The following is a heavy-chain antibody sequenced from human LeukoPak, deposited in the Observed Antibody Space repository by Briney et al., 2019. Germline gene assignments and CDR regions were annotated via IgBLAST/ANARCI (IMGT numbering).Heavy chain of an antibody. J-gene: IGHJ4*02. D-gene: IGHD3-22*01. CDR1: GFTFSTSW. CDR2: IKEAGSAE. CDR3: AKGLYYYDSPIFDY. V-gene: IGHV3-7*03. Sequence: GGSLRLSCAASGFTFSTSWMSWVRQAPEKGLEWVGCIKEAGSAEYYVDSVKGRFTISRDNARNSLYLQMHSLRAEDTAVYYCAKGLYYYDSPIFDYWGQGTLVTVSS.